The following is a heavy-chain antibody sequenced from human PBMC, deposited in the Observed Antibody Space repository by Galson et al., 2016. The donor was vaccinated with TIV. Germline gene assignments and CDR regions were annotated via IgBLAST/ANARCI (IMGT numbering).Heavy chain of an antibody. CDR2: MSPANGNT. D-gene: IGHD3-22*01. Sequence: SCKASGYTFTVNYIHWVRQAPGQGLEWMGWMSPANGNTGYAQKFRGRITMTRHPSTTTVYMELSGLTSGDTAVYYCARGHCYDTSGSSFDFWDQGTLVTVSS. CDR1: GYTFTVNY. V-gene: IGHV1-8*02. J-gene: IGHJ4*02. CDR3: ARGHCYDTSGSSFDF.